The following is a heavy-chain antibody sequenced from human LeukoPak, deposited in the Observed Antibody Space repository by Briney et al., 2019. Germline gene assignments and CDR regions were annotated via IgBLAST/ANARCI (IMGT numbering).Heavy chain of an antibody. Sequence: GGSLRLSCTASGFTFSSYAMSWVRQSPGKGLEWVSAISGGGGSTYYADSVKGRFAISRDNAKNSLYLQMNSLRAEDTAVYYCARVWRLGPDYWGQGSLVTVSS. CDR2: ISGGGGST. J-gene: IGHJ4*02. CDR3: ARVWRLGPDY. D-gene: IGHD2-21*01. V-gene: IGHV3-23*01. CDR1: GFTFSSYA.